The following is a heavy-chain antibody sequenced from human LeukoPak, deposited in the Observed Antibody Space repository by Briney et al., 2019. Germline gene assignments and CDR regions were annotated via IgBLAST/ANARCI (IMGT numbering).Heavy chain of an antibody. V-gene: IGHV1-18*01. D-gene: IGHD3-10*01. J-gene: IGHJ4*02. CDR1: GYTFTSYG. Sequence: ASVKVSCKASGYTFTSYGISWVRQAPGQGLEWMGWISAYNGNTNYAQKFQGRVTMTRDMSTSTVYMELSSLRSEDTAVYYCARVRLGNGSGTLTPWGQGTLVTVSS. CDR2: ISAYNGNT. CDR3: ARVRLGNGSGTLTP.